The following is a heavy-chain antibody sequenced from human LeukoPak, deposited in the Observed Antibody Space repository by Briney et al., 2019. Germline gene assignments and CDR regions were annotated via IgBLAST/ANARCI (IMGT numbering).Heavy chain of an antibody. D-gene: IGHD3-3*01. CDR1: GGSLSGYY. CDR2: INHSGST. Sequence: SETLSLTCAVYGGSLSGYYWSWIRQPPGKGLEWIGEINHSGSTNYNPSLKSRVTISVDTSKNQFSLKLSSVTAADTAVYYCARPRFGSFWSGYYRGFDYWGQGTLVTVSS. CDR3: ARPRFGSFWSGYYRGFDY. J-gene: IGHJ4*02. V-gene: IGHV4-34*01.